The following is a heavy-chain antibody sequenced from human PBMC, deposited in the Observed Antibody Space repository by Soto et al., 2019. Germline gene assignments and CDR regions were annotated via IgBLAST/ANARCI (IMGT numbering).Heavy chain of an antibody. V-gene: IGHV3-7*01. CDR2: VKQDGSEE. CDR1: GYSISTYW. CDR3: TLTRGYSGYGPPPFDH. J-gene: IGHJ4*02. Sequence: PGGSLRLSCAASGYSISTYWMSWVRQAPGKGLEWVANVKQDGSEEYYVDSVKGRFTISRDNAKNSLYLQMNSLRAEDTAVYYCTLTRGYSGYGPPPFDHWGQGTLVTVSS. D-gene: IGHD5-12*01.